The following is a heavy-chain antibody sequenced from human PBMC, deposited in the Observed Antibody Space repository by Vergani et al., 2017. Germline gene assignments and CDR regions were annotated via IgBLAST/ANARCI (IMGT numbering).Heavy chain of an antibody. CDR1: GFTFNHYA. CDR3: AKGSKGSSWYTPNDY. J-gene: IGHJ4*02. Sequence: EVQLLESGGDLVQPGGSLRLSCAASGFTFNHYAMNWVRQAPGKGLEWVSAISGSGGSTYYADSVKGRFTISRDNSKNTLYLQMNSLRAEDTAVYYCAKGSKGSSWYTPNDYWGQGTLVTVSS. D-gene: IGHD6-13*01. CDR2: ISGSGGST. V-gene: IGHV3-23*01.